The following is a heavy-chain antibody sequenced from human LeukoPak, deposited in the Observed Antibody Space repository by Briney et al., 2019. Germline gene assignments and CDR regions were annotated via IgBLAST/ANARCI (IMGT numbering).Heavy chain of an antibody. J-gene: IGHJ5*02. CDR1: GGSFSGYY. V-gene: IGHV4-34*01. CDR2: INHSGST. Sequence: PSETLSLTCAVYGGSFSGYYWSWIRQPPGKGLEWIGEINHSGSTNYNPSLKSRVTISVDTSKNQLSLKLNSVTAADTAVYYCARGGYYGSGNDFRFDPWGQGTLVTVSS. CDR3: ARGGYYGSGNDFRFDP. D-gene: IGHD3-10*01.